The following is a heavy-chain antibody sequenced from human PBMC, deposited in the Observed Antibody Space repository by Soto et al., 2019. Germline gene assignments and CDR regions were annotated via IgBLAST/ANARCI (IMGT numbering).Heavy chain of an antibody. V-gene: IGHV3-30*18. Sequence: GGSLGLSWEASGFTFSGHGMHRVRQSPGKGLEWVAVISYYGTNEYYEDSVKGRFTISRDNSKNTLYLQMNSLRIEDTAVYFCAKEDPSGRYSLDYWGQGSQVTVS. CDR2: ISYYGTNE. CDR3: AKEDPSGRYSLDY. J-gene: IGHJ4*02. CDR1: GFTFSGHG. D-gene: IGHD1-26*01.